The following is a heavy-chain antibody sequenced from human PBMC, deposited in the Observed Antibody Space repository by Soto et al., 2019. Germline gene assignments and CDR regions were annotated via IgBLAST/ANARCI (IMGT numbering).Heavy chain of an antibody. Sequence: QVQLVQSGAEVKKPGSSVKVSCKASGGTFSSYAISWVRQAPGQGLEWMGGIIPISGTANYAQKFQGRVTTTADESTSTAYMELSSLRSEDTAAYYCARSQGSSTSLEIYYYYYYGMDVWGQGTTVTVSS. CDR2: IIPISGTA. V-gene: IGHV1-69*01. CDR1: GGTFSSYA. CDR3: ARSQGSSTSLEIYYYYYYGMDV. D-gene: IGHD2-2*01. J-gene: IGHJ6*02.